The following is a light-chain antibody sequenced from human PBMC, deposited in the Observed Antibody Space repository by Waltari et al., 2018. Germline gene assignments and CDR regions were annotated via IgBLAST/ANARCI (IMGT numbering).Light chain of an antibody. Sequence: DIVMTQSPDSLAVSLGERATINCKSSQSVLFTSNNKNYLAWYQQKPGQHPKLLIYWASTRDSCVPDRFSCSWSGTDFSLTISSLQAEDVAVYYCQQYYSTPSFGQGTKLAI. J-gene: IGKJ2*01. CDR1: QSVLFTSNNKNY. CDR2: WAS. V-gene: IGKV4-1*01. CDR3: QQYYSTPS.